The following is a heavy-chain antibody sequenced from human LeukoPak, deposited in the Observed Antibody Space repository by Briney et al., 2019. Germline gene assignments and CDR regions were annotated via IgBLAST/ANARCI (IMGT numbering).Heavy chain of an antibody. Sequence: ASVKVSCKASGYTFTSYDINWVRQATGQGLEWMGWMNPNSGNTGYAQKSQGRVTMTRNTSISTAYMELSSLGSEDTAVYYCARGFPYCSSTSCPPFGGMDVWGQGTTVTVSS. V-gene: IGHV1-8*01. CDR1: GYTFTSYD. CDR3: ARGFPYCSSTSCPPFGGMDV. D-gene: IGHD2-2*01. J-gene: IGHJ6*02. CDR2: MNPNSGNT.